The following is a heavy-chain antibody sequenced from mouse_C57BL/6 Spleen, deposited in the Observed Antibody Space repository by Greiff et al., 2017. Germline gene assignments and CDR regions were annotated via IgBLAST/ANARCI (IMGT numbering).Heavy chain of an antibody. CDR3: AISGPHWYFDV. CDR2: IHPSDSDT. J-gene: IGHJ1*03. Sequence: QVQLQQPGAELVKPGASVKVSCKASGYTFTSYWLHWVKQRPGQGLEWIGRIHPSDSDTNYNQKFKGKATLTVDKSSNTAYMQLSSRTSGDSAVYYCAISGPHWYFDVWGTGTTVTVSS. D-gene: IGHD3-1*01. CDR1: GYTFTSYW. V-gene: IGHV1-74*01.